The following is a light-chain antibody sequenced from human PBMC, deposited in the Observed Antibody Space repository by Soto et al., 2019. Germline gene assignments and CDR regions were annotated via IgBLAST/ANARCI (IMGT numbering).Light chain of an antibody. V-gene: IGKV3-20*01. CDR1: QSVSSSY. Sequence: EIVLTQSPGTLSLSPGERATLSCRASQSVSSSYLAWYQQKPGQAPRLLIYAASSRATGIPDRFSGSCSGTDFTLTISILEPEDFVDYYCQQYGSSPWTFGQGTKVEIK. CDR2: AAS. J-gene: IGKJ1*01. CDR3: QQYGSSPWT.